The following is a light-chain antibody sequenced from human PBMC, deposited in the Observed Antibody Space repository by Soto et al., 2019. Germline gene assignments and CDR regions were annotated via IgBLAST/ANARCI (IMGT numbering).Light chain of an antibody. J-gene: IGKJ1*01. Sequence: EIVMTQSPATLSVSPGERATLSCRASQSVSSNLAWYQQKPGQAPRLLIYCASTRATGIPARFSGSGSGTEFTLTISSLKSEEFAVYYCQQYNNWPRTFGQGTKVEIK. CDR3: QQYNNWPRT. CDR1: QSVSSN. CDR2: CAS. V-gene: IGKV3-15*01.